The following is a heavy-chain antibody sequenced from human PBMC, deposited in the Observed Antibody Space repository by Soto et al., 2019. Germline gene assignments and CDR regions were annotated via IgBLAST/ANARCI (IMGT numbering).Heavy chain of an antibody. CDR1: GGTFSSYA. CDR2: IIPIFGTA. Sequence: QVQLVQSGAEVKKPGSSVMVSCKASGGTFSSYAISWVRQAPGQGLEWMGGIIPIFGTANYAQKFQGRVTITADESTSTAYMELSSLRSEDTAVYYCARSPPHYDSSGYYFSYWGQGTLVTVSS. D-gene: IGHD3-22*01. J-gene: IGHJ4*02. V-gene: IGHV1-69*01. CDR3: ARSPPHYDSSGYYFSY.